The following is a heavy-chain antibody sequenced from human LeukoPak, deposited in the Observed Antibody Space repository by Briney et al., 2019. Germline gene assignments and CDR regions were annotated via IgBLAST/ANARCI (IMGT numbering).Heavy chain of an antibody. V-gene: IGHV3-48*01. CDR3: AREAGYSYALGY. CDR2: IRGSSSTI. D-gene: IGHD5-18*01. Sequence: GGSLRHSCAASGFTFSSYSMNWVRQAPGKGLEWVSYIRGSSSTIYYADSVEGRFTISRDSAKNSLYLQMNSLRAEDTAVYYCAREAGYSYALGYWGQGTLVTVSS. J-gene: IGHJ4*02. CDR1: GFTFSSYS.